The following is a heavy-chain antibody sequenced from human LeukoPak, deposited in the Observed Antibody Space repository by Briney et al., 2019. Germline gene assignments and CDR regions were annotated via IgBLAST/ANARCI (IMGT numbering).Heavy chain of an antibody. V-gene: IGHV1-2*02. D-gene: IGHD3-9*01. CDR2: INPNSGGT. CDR3: ARSNYILTGYYPGVYDY. CDR1: GYTFTGYY. J-gene: IGHJ4*02. Sequence: GASVKLSCKASGYTFTGYYMHWVRQAPGQGLEWMGWINPNSGGTNYAQKFQGRVTMTRDTSISTAYMELSRLRSDDTAVYYCARSNYILTGYYPGVYDYWGQGTLVTVSS.